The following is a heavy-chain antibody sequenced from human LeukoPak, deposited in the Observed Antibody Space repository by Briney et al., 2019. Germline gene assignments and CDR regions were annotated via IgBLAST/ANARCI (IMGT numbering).Heavy chain of an antibody. J-gene: IGHJ4*02. CDR3: ARETYGDYPRAFDY. Sequence: AGGSLRLSCAASGFTFSSYAMHWVRQAPGKGLEWVAVISYDGSNKYCAGSVKGRFTISRDTSKNTLYLQMNRLRAEDTVVYYCARETYGDYPRAFDYWGQETLVTVSS. CDR1: GFTFSSYA. CDR2: ISYDGSNK. D-gene: IGHD4-17*01. V-gene: IGHV3-30*04.